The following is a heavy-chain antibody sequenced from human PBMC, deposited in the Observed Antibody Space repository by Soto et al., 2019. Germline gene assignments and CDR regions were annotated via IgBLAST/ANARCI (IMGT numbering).Heavy chain of an antibody. V-gene: IGHV3-23*01. J-gene: IGHJ6*02. CDR3: AILPYGSPTSYYYYGMDV. CDR2: ISGSGGST. CDR1: GFTFSSYA. D-gene: IGHD3-10*01. Sequence: GSLRLSCAASGFTFSSYAMSWVRQAPGKGLEWVSAISGSGGSTYYADSVKGRFTISRDNSKNTLYLQMNSLRAEDTAVYYCAILPYGSPTSYYYYGMDVWGQGTTVTVSS.